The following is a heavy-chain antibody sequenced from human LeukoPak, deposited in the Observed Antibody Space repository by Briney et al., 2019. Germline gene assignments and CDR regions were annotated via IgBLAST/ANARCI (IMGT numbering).Heavy chain of an antibody. CDR1: GFTFSSYW. D-gene: IGHD6-19*01. CDR2: IKQDGSEK. Sequence: GGSLRLSCAASGFTFSSYWMSWVRQAPGEGLEWVANIKQDGSEKYYVDSVKGRFTISRDNAKNSLYLQMNSLRAEDTAVYYCARDTVAGRAWFDPWGQGTLVTVS. CDR3: ARDTVAGRAWFDP. V-gene: IGHV3-7*03. J-gene: IGHJ5*02.